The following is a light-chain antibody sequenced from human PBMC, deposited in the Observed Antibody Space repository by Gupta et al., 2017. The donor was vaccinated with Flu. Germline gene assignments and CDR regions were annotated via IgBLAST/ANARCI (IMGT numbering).Light chain of an antibody. V-gene: IGLV2-14*01. CDR3: SSYTGSVAV. Sequence: QSAPIPPASVSGSPAQPIITTCTGTISDIDGYNYVSWYQQPPVKAPKLMIYEVSYRPSGISDRFSGSRSGNTASLTISVLQADDEAVCYCSSYTGSVAVFGGGTKLTVL. CDR1: ISDIDGYNY. J-gene: IGLJ2*01. CDR2: EVS.